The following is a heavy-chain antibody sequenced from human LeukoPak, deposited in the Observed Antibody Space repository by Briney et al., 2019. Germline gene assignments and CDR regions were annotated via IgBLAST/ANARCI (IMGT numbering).Heavy chain of an antibody. J-gene: IGHJ6*03. Sequence: GGSLRLSCAASGFTVSSNYMSWVRQAPGKGLEWVSVIYSGGSTYYADSVKGRFTISRDNSKNTLYLQMGSLRAEDMAVYYCARGTKRGYYYYYMDVWGKGTTVTISS. CDR3: ARGTKRGYYYYYMDV. CDR2: IYSGGST. D-gene: IGHD3-10*01. V-gene: IGHV3-53*05. CDR1: GFTVSSNY.